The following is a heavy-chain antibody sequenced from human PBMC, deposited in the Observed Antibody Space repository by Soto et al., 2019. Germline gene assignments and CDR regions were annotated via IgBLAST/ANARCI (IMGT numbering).Heavy chain of an antibody. CDR2: TYYRSKWYN. D-gene: IGHD3-3*01. J-gene: IGHJ6*02. CDR3: ARDRFYDFWSGYSYYYYYYGMDV. V-gene: IGHV6-1*01. Sequence: SQTLSLTCVISGNSVSSNSAAWIWIRQSPSRGLEWLGRTYYRSKWYNDYAVSVKSRITINPDTSKNQFSLHLDSVIPEDTAVYYCARDRFYDFWSGYSYYYYYYGMDVWGQGTTVTVSS. CDR1: GNSVSSNSAA.